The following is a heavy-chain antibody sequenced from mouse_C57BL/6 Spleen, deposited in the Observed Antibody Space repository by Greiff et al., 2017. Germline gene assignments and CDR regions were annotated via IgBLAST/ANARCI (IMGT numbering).Heavy chain of an antibody. CDR2: IHPSDSDT. Sequence: QVQLKQPGAELVKPGASVKVSCKASGYTFTSYWMHWVKQRPGQGLEWIGMIHPSDSDTNYNQKFKGKATLTVDKSSSTAYMQLSSLTSEDYAVDFCAITDYYGPWFAYWGQGTLVTVSA. CDR3: AITDYYGPWFAY. V-gene: IGHV1-74*01. CDR1: GYTFTSYW. J-gene: IGHJ3*01. D-gene: IGHD1-1*01.